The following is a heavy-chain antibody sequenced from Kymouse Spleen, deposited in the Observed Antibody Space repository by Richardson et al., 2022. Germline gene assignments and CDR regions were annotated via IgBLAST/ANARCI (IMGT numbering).Heavy chain of an antibody. J-gene: IGHJ4*02. D-gene: IGHD6-13*01. CDR3: ARERGSSWYDY. CDR2: INHSGST. CDR1: GGSFSGYY. Sequence: QVQLQQWGAGLLKPSETLSLTCAVYGGSFSGYYWSWIRQPPGKGLEWIGEINHSGSTNYNPSLKSRVTISVDTSKNQFSLKLSSVTAADTAVYYCARERGSSWYDYWGQGTLVTVSS. V-gene: IGHV4-34*01.